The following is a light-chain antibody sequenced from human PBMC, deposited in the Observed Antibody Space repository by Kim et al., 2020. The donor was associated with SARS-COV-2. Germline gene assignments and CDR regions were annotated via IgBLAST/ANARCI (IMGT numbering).Light chain of an antibody. J-gene: IGKJ4*01. V-gene: IGKV1D-12*01. Sequence: AFIGGRVTITCRASQGLNGWLAWYQHKPGSAPKLLIYQTSNLHTGVPSRFSATSSGTEFTLTITSLQPEDFATYFCQQAHSFPLTFGGGTKVDIK. CDR2: QTS. CDR3: QQAHSFPLT. CDR1: QGLNGW.